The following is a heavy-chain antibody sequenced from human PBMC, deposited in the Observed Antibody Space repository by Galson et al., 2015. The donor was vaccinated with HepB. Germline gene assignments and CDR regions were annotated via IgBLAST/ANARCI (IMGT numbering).Heavy chain of an antibody. CDR2: IYYSGST. CDR3: AGYDSDGYNSYSFGY. Sequence: ATLSLTCTVSGGSIGYSWWCWLRQPPGRGLGWIGHIYYSGSTSYTSSLKSRITISVDTLNNQFSLKLASVTAADTAVYFCAGYDSDGYNSYSFGYWSQGTLVTVSS. CDR1: GGSIGYSW. J-gene: IGHJ4*02. D-gene: IGHD5-24*01. V-gene: IGHV4-59*01.